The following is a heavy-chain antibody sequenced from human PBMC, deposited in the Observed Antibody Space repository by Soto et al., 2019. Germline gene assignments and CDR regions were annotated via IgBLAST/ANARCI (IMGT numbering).Heavy chain of an antibody. J-gene: IGHJ5*02. CDR1: EYTFINYP. CDR2: VTTGNGNT. CDR3: ATDIDPIYTLASDP. D-gene: IGHD2-2*02. V-gene: IGHV1-3*04. Sequence: ASVKVSCKASEYTFINYPMHWVRQAPGQRLEWMGWVTTGNGNTKYSQKFQGRVTITRDISARTVYMELRSLRSGDTDVYYCATDIDPIYTLASDPWGQGTLVTVSS.